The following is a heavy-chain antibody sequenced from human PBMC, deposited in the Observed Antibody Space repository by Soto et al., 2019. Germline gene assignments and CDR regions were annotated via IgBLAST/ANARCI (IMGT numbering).Heavy chain of an antibody. Sequence: QLQLQESGPGLVKPSETLSLTCTVSGGSISSSSYYWGWIRQPPGKGLEWIGRIDYSGTTYYNPSLKRRVTISVDTSKNQFSLKLSSVTAADTAVYYCARRRITMVRGVIKAHDAFDIWGQGTMVTVSS. CDR2: IDYSGTT. V-gene: IGHV4-39*01. CDR1: GGSISSSSYY. D-gene: IGHD3-10*01. CDR3: ARRRITMVRGVIKAHDAFDI. J-gene: IGHJ3*02.